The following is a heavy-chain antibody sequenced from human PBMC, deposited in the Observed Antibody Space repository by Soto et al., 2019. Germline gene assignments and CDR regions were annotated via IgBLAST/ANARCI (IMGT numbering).Heavy chain of an antibody. D-gene: IGHD6-13*01. CDR2: ISGSGGST. J-gene: IGHJ6*02. CDR3: AKESGSSWYYYYYGMDV. CDR1: GFTFSSYA. V-gene: IGHV3-23*01. Sequence: GGSLRLSCAASGFTFSSYAMSWVRQAPGKGLEWVSAISGSGGSTYYADSVKGRFTISRDNSKNTLYLQMNSLRAEDTAVYCCAKESGSSWYYYYYGMDVWGQGTTVTVSS.